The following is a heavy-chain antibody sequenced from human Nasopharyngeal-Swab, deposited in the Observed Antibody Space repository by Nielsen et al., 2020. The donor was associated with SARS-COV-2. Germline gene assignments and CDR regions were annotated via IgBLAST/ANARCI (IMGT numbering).Heavy chain of an antibody. Sequence: SGPTLAKPTQPLSLTCTFSGFPLSTTGMCVSWIRQPPGKALEWLARIDWDDDKYYSTSLKTRLTISKDTSKNQVVLTMTNMDPVDTATYYCARYIPTGGMDVWGQGTTVTVSS. CDR2: IDWDDDK. J-gene: IGHJ6*02. CDR1: GFPLSTTGMC. D-gene: IGHD2-2*02. V-gene: IGHV2-70*11. CDR3: ARYIPTGGMDV.